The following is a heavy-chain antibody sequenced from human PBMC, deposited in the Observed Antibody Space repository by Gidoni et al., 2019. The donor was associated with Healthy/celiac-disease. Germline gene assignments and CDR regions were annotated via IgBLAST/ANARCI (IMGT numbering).Heavy chain of an antibody. Sequence: VQLLESGGGAVQPGGSLSLSCAASGFIFRGKAMHWVRQAPGKGLEWVAVISYDGTNEYYADSVKGRFTISRDNAKNRLYLQLNSLRPEDTGVYFCVRDRYAAADAWYADYWGQGVRVTVSS. J-gene: IGHJ4*02. CDR1: GFIFRGKA. CDR3: VRDRYAAADAWYADY. D-gene: IGHD6-13*01. CDR2: ISYDGTNE. V-gene: IGHV3-30-3*01.